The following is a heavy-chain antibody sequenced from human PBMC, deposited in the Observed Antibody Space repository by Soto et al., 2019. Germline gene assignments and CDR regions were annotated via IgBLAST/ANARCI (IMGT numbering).Heavy chain of an antibody. CDR1: GFTFSSYA. V-gene: IGHV3-30-3*01. D-gene: IGHD3-22*01. Sequence: GGSLRLSCAASGFTFSSYAMHWVRQAPGKGLEWVAVISYDGSNKYYADSVKGRFTISRDNSKNTLYLQMNSLRAEDTAVYYCARGIWGFYYDSSGYPRALTTDIHNHFDYWGQGTLVTVSS. CDR2: ISYDGSNK. CDR3: ARGIWGFYYDSSGYPRALTTDIHNHFDY. J-gene: IGHJ4*02.